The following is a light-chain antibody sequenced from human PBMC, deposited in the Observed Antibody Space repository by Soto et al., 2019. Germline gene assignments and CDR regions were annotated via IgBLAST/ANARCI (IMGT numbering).Light chain of an antibody. J-gene: IGLJ1*01. CDR1: TSDVGGYHY. V-gene: IGLV2-14*01. Sequence: QSVLTQPPSVSGAPGQRVTISCTGTTSDVGGYHYVSWYQHHPGKAPKLMIYEISTRPSGVSDRFSGSKSGNTASLTISGLQAEDEADYYCSSYTSSSTLVFGTGTKVTVL. CDR2: EIS. CDR3: SSYTSSSTLV.